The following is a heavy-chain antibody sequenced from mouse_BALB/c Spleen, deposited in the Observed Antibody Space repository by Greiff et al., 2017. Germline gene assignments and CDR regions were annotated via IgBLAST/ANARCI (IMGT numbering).Heavy chain of an antibody. Sequence: EVQRVESGPGLVKPSQSLSLTCSVTGYSITSGYYWNWIRQFPGNKLEWMGYISYDGSNNYNPSLKNRISITRDTSKNQFFLKLNSVTTEDTATYYCARGALITTVVGYWGQGTTLTVSS. CDR1: GYSITSGYY. J-gene: IGHJ2*01. CDR3: ARGALITTVVGY. CDR2: ISYDGSN. D-gene: IGHD1-1*01. V-gene: IGHV3-6*02.